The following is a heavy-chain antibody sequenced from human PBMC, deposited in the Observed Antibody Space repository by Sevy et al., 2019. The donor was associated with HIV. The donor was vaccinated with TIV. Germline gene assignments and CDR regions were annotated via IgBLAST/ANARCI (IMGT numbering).Heavy chain of an antibody. D-gene: IGHD3-22*01. J-gene: IGHJ1*01. V-gene: IGHV3-30*04. CDR3: ARDTYYESTTGYMEVFQF. CDR2: ISSDGSTK. Sequence: GGSLRLSCAASGFTFSNYAMHWVRQAPPDERQERVAVISSDGSTKDYADTVKGQITISRDNSKNTLYLKMNSLSDDDTAVDYCARDTYYESTTGYMEVFQFWGQGTLVTVSS. CDR1: GFTFSNYA.